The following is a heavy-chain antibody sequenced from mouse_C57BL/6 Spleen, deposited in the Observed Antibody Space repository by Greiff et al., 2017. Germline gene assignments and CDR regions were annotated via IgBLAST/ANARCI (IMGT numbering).Heavy chain of an antibody. J-gene: IGHJ2*01. Sequence: EVKLVESGGGLVKPGGSLKLSCAASGFTFSDYGMHWVRQAPEKGLEWVAYISSGSSTIYYADTVKGRFTISRDNAKNTLFLQMTSLRSEDTAMYYCARSPYDYDEGYFDYWGQGTTLTVSS. D-gene: IGHD2-4*01. CDR3: ARSPYDYDEGYFDY. CDR2: ISSGSSTI. CDR1: GFTFSDYG. V-gene: IGHV5-17*01.